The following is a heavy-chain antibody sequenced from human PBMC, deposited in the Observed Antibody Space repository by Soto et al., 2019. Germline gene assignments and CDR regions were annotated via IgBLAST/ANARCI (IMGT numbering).Heavy chain of an antibody. Sequence: PSETLSLTCAVYGGSFSGYYWSWIRQPPGKGLEWIGEINHSGSTNYNPSLKSRVTISVDTSKNQFSLKLSSVTAADTAVYYCARVGKSGTTVTTQRYFDYWGQGTLVTVSS. CDR3: ARVGKSGTTVTTQRYFDY. J-gene: IGHJ4*02. CDR1: GGSFSGYY. V-gene: IGHV4-34*01. D-gene: IGHD4-17*01. CDR2: INHSGST.